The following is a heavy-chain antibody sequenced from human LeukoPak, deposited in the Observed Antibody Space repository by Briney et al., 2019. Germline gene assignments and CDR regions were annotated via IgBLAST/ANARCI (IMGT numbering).Heavy chain of an antibody. Sequence: SDTLSLTCTVSGGSISSGGYYWSWLRQHPGKGLEWIGYIYYSGSTYYNPSLKSRVTISVDTSKNQFSLKLSSVTAADTAVYYCARDELGRLVYWGQGTLVTVSS. J-gene: IGHJ4*02. D-gene: IGHD2-15*01. CDR3: ARDELGRLVY. V-gene: IGHV4-31*03. CDR1: GGSISSGGYY. CDR2: IYYSGST.